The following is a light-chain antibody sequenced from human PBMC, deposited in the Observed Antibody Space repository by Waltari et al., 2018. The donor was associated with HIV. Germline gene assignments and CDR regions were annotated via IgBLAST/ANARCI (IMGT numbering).Light chain of an antibody. V-gene: IGKV3-15*01. Sequence: EKVMTHSPATLSVSPGERAPLPCRASQSVSSNLAWYQQKPGQAPRLLIYGASTRATGIPARFSATGSGTEFSLTISSLQSEDFAVYYCQQYNNWPITFGQGTRLEIK. CDR3: QQYNNWPIT. CDR1: QSVSSN. CDR2: GAS. J-gene: IGKJ5*01.